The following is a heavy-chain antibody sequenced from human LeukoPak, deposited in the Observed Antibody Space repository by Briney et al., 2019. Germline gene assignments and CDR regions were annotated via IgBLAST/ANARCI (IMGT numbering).Heavy chain of an antibody. CDR1: GGSISSYY. CDR3: ASLRTVAGTYFDY. CDR2: IYYSGST. J-gene: IGHJ4*02. D-gene: IGHD6-19*01. Sequence: SDTLSLTCTVSGGSISSYYWSWIRQPPGKGLEWIGYIYYSGSTNYNPPLKSRVTISVDTSKKQFSLKLSAVTAADTAVYYCASLRTVAGTYFDYWGEGTLVTVSS. V-gene: IGHV4-59*08.